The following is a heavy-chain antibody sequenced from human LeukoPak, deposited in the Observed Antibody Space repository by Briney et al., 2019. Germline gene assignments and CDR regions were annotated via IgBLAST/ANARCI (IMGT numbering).Heavy chain of an antibody. CDR2: INSDGSEG. CDR3: ARSSYSSSSSV. D-gene: IGHD6-6*01. J-gene: IGHJ3*01. V-gene: IGHV3-7*03. Sequence: GGSLRLSCAVSGFTFSGFWTSWSRQAPGKGLEWVACINSDGSEGYYADVVKGRFTISRDNAKNSLYLQINSLRAEDTAVYYCARSSYSSSSSVWGQGTMVTVSS. CDR1: GFTFSGFW.